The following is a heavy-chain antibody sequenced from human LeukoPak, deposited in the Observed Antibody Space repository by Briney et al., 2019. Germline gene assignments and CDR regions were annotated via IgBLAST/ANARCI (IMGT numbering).Heavy chain of an antibody. CDR3: ARSSGGGATGRDY. D-gene: IGHD1-26*01. V-gene: IGHV3-48*01. Sequence: GGSLRLSCAASGFTFSSYSMNWVRQAPGKGLEWVSYISSTSGTIYYADSVKGRFTISRDNAKNSLYLQMNSLRAEDTAVYYCARSSGGGATGRDYWGQGTLVTVSS. CDR2: ISSTSGTI. J-gene: IGHJ4*02. CDR1: GFTFSSYS.